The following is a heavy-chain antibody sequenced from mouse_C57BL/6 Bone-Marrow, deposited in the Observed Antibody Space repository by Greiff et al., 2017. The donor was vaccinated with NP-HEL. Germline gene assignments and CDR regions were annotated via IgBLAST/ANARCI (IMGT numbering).Heavy chain of an antibody. Sequence: EVKLVESGAELVRPGASVKLSCTASGFNIKDDYMHWVKQRPEQGLEWIGWIDPENGDTEYASKFQGKATITADTSSNTAYLPLSSLTSEDTAVYYCTKQLLPYWGQGTTLTVSS. CDR1: GFNIKDDY. J-gene: IGHJ2*01. CDR2: IDPENGDT. CDR3: TKQLLPY. D-gene: IGHD1-1*01. V-gene: IGHV14-4*01.